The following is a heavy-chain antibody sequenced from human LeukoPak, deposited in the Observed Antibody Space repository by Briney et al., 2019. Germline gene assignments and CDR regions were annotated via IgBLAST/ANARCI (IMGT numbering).Heavy chain of an antibody. J-gene: IGHJ4*02. CDR1: GGSISSYC. CDR2: IYTSGST. CDR3: ARASYSYDINGWVPFDY. D-gene: IGHD3-22*01. Sequence: PSETLSLTCTVSGGSISSYCWSWIRQPAGKGLEWIGRIYTSGSTNYNPSLKSRVTISGDTSKNQFSLRLSSVTAADTAVYYCARASYSYDINGWVPFDYWGQGTLVTVSS. V-gene: IGHV4-4*07.